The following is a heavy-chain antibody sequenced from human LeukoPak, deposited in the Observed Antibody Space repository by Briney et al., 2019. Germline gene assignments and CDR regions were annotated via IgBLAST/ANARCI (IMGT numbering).Heavy chain of an antibody. D-gene: IGHD3-10*01. CDR1: GGTFSSYA. J-gene: IGHJ4*02. V-gene: IGHV1-69*05. Sequence: SVKVSCKASGGTFSSYAISWVRQAPGQGLEWMGRIIPIFGTANYAQKFQGRVTITTDESTSTAYMELSSLRSEDTAVYYCARENYYGSARPPFDYWGQGTLVTVSS. CDR2: IIPIFGTA. CDR3: ARENYYGSARPPFDY.